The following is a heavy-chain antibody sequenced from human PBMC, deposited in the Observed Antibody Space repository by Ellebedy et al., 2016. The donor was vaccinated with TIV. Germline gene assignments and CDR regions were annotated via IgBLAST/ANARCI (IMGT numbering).Heavy chain of an antibody. V-gene: IGHV1-46*01. Sequence: AASVKVSCKASGYTFTSYYMHWVRQAPGQGLEWMGIINPGGGGTSYAQKFQGRVTMTRDTSTSTVYMELSSLSSEDTALYYCARAPLSGVFYGMDVWGQGTTVTVSS. CDR1: GYTFTSYY. CDR3: ARAPLSGVFYGMDV. J-gene: IGHJ6*02. D-gene: IGHD3-16*02. CDR2: INPGGGGT.